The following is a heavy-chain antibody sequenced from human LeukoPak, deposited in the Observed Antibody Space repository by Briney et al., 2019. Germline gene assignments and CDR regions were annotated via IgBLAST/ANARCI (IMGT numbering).Heavy chain of an antibody. Sequence: SETLSLTCTVSGDSISSYYWSWIRQPAGKGLEWIGRIHPSGSTNYNPSLKSRVTLSVDTSKNQFSLKLSSVTAADTAVYYCARGPPPDFDYWGRGTLVTVSS. CDR3: ARGPPPDFDY. J-gene: IGHJ4*02. V-gene: IGHV4-4*07. CDR1: GDSISSYY. CDR2: IHPSGST.